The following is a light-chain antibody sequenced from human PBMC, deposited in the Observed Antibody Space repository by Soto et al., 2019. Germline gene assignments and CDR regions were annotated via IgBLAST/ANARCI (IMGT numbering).Light chain of an antibody. V-gene: IGKV3-15*01. Sequence: EVVMTQSPATLSVSPGDRATLSCRASQSVSNNLAWYQQKPGQAPRLLIYGASTGATGLPARFSASGSGTEFTLTISSLQSEDFAVYYCQQYNNWPPYTFGQGIKLEIK. CDR1: QSVSNN. CDR2: GAS. J-gene: IGKJ2*01. CDR3: QQYNNWPPYT.